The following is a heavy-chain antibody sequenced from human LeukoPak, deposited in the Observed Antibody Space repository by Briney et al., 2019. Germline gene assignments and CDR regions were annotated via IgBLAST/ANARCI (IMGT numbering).Heavy chain of an antibody. Sequence: PSETLSPTRAVYGGSFSGYYWSWIRQPPGKGQEWIGEINHSGSTNYNPSLKSRVTISVDTSKNQFSLKLSSVTAADTAVYYCARGNNYDILTGYFQSSNHFDYWGQGTLVTVSS. CDR3: ARGNNYDILTGYFQSSNHFDY. V-gene: IGHV4-34*01. J-gene: IGHJ4*02. D-gene: IGHD3-9*01. CDR2: INHSGST. CDR1: GGSFSGYY.